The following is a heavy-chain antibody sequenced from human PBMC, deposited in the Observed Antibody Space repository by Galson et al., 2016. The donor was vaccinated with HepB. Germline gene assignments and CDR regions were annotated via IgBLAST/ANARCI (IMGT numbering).Heavy chain of an antibody. Sequence: VKVSCKASGYTLTDYALHWVRQAPGQRPEWMGWVNTGDGDTKYSQKFQGRVTITRDTSARTGYMELSSLRSEDTAVYSCARASFSRDSGYDLHIDIWGQGTMVTVSS. CDR1: GYTLTDYA. J-gene: IGHJ3*02. CDR3: ARASFSRDSGYDLHIDI. CDR2: VNTGDGDT. V-gene: IGHV1-3*04. D-gene: IGHD5-12*01.